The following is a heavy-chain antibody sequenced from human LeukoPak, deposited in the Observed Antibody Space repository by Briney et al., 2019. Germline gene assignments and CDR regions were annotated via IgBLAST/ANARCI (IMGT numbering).Heavy chain of an antibody. CDR3: AKDNFSGYDYLHWYFDL. CDR2: ISSSSSYI. V-gene: IGHV3-21*04. CDR1: GFTFSSYS. Sequence: GGSLRLSCAASGFTFSSYSMNWVRQAPGKGLEWVSSISSSSSYIYYADSVKGRFTISRDNAKNSLYLQMNSLRTEDTALYYCAKDNFSGYDYLHWYFDLWGRGTLVTVSS. D-gene: IGHD5-12*01. J-gene: IGHJ2*01.